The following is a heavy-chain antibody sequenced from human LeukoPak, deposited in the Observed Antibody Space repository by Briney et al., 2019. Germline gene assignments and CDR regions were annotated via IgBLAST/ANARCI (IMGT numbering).Heavy chain of an antibody. CDR1: GLTFSSYA. V-gene: IGHV3-23*01. Sequence: GGSLRLSCAASGLTFSSYAMSWARQARGKGLEWVSAISGSSGHTYYADSVKGRFTISRDNSKNTLYLQMNSLRAEDTAVYYCAKVGFSEMEWLLYSDHWGQGTLVPVSS. D-gene: IGHD3-3*01. J-gene: IGHJ4*02. CDR2: ISGSSGHT. CDR3: AKVGFSEMEWLLYSDH.